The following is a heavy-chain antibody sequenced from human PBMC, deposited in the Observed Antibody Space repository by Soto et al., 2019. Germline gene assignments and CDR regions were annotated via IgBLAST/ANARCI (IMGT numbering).Heavy chain of an antibody. V-gene: IGHV4-39*01. Sequence: SETLSLTCTVSGGSISSSSYYWDWIRQPPGKGLEWIGSIYYSGSTYYNPSLKSRVTISVDTSKNQFSLKLSSVTAADTAVYYCARLSRIVGATTDYWGQGTLVTVSS. CDR2: IYYSGST. D-gene: IGHD1-26*01. J-gene: IGHJ4*02. CDR1: GGSISSSSYY. CDR3: ARLSRIVGATTDY.